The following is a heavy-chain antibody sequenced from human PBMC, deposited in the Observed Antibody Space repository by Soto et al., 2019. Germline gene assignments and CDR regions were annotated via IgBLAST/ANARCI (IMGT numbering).Heavy chain of an antibody. CDR3: ARWWSGSRQGFDP. CDR1: GGSISSGDYY. V-gene: IGHV4-31*03. J-gene: IGHJ5*02. CDR2: IYYSGST. Sequence: QVQLQESGPGLVKPSQTLSLTCTVSGGSISSGDYYWSWIRQHPGKGLEWIGYIYYSGSTYYNPSLRSRATTSVDTSKNQFSLKLSSVTAADAAVYYCARWWSGSRQGFDPWGQGTLVTVSS. D-gene: IGHD3-3*01.